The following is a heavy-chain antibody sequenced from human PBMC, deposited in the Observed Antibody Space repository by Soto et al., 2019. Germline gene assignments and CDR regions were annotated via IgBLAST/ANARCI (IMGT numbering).Heavy chain of an antibody. D-gene: IGHD3-10*01. CDR2: ISYDGSNK. J-gene: IGHJ4*02. V-gene: IGHV3-30*03. Sequence: QVQRVESGGGVVQPGRSLRLSCAASGFTFSSYGMHWVRQAPGKGLEWVAVISYDGSNKYYADSVKGRFTISRDNSKNTLYLQMSSLRAEDTGVYYCAPWFGEFDYWGQGTLVTVSS. CDR1: GFTFSSYG. CDR3: APWFGEFDY.